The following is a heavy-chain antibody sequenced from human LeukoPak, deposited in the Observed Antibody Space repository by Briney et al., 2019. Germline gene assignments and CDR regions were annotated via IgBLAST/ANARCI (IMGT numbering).Heavy chain of an antibody. Sequence: GGSLRLSCAASRFTFSSYAMSWVRQAPGRGLEWVSGISGSGTSAYYANSVKGRFTISRDNSKNTLYLQMNSLRAEDTALYYCARELRIAVAGTKDYWGQGTLVTVSS. J-gene: IGHJ4*02. CDR3: ARELRIAVAGTKDY. D-gene: IGHD6-19*01. V-gene: IGHV3-23*01. CDR2: ISGSGTSA. CDR1: RFTFSSYA.